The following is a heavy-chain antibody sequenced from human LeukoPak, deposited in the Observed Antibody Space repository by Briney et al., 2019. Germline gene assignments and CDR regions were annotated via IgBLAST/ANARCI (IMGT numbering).Heavy chain of an antibody. J-gene: IGHJ3*01. V-gene: IGHV6-1*01. Sequence: SQTLSLSCAISGDSDSTSGVAWHWVRQSPSRGLEWLGSTYYTSKWNTDYAVSVKSRIVVNPDTSKNHFSLQLNSVTSEDTAVYYCARGRASAFDVWGQGTMVTVSS. CDR1: GDSDSTSGVA. CDR2: TYYTSKWNT. D-gene: IGHD6-25*01. CDR3: ARGRASAFDV.